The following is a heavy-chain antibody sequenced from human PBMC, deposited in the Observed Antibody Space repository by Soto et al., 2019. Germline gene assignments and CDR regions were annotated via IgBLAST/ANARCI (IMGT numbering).Heavy chain of an antibody. J-gene: IGHJ5*02. CDR3: ARESATWRGNWFDP. V-gene: IGHV3-33*01. D-gene: IGHD5-12*01. CDR2: IWYDGSNK. Sequence: GGSLRLSCAASGFTFSSYGMHWVRQAPGKGLEWVAVIWYDGSNKYYADSVRGRFTISRDNSKNTLYLQMNSLRAEDTAVYYCARESATWRGNWFDPWGQGTLVTVSS. CDR1: GFTFSSYG.